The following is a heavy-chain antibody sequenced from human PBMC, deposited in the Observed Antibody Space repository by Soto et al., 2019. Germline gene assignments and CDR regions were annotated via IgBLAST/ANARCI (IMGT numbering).Heavy chain of an antibody. J-gene: IGHJ2*01. D-gene: IGHD5-12*01. Sequence: QVQLVQSGAEVKKPGSSVKVSCKASGGTFSNYPISWVRQAPGQGLEWMGGIIPIFGTVNYAQKFQGRVTITEDDSTSTAYMELSSLRSADAAVYYCARGNHRWLQLWYFDLWGRGTLVTVSS. CDR3: ARGNHRWLQLWYFDL. CDR1: GGTFSNYP. V-gene: IGHV1-69*12. CDR2: IIPIFGTV.